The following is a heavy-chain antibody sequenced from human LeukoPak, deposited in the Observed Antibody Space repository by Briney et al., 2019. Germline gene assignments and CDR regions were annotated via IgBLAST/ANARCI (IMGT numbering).Heavy chain of an antibody. V-gene: IGHV4-38-2*01. D-gene: IGHD3-3*01. J-gene: IGHJ2*01. CDR2: IYHSGST. CDR3: ARHGGFYDFWSAITKYYFDL. CDR1: GYSISSGYY. Sequence: SETLSLTCAVSGYSISSGYYWAWIRQPPGKGLEWIGSIYHSGSTDYNTSLKGRVTISIDTSKNQFSLKLSSVTAADTAVYYCARHGGFYDFWSAITKYYFDLWGRGTLVTVSS.